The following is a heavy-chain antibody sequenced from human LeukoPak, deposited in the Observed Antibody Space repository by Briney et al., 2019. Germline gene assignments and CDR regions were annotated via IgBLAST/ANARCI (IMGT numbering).Heavy chain of an antibody. CDR2: IYYSGST. Sequence: SETLSLTCGVYGGSFSGYYWSWIRQHPGKGLEWIGYIYYSGSTYYNPSLKSRVTISVDTSKNQFSLKLSSVTAADTAVYYCARYDSSGYYCHWGQGTLVTVSS. CDR1: GGSFSGYY. CDR3: ARYDSSGYYCH. D-gene: IGHD3-22*01. V-gene: IGHV4-31*11. J-gene: IGHJ4*02.